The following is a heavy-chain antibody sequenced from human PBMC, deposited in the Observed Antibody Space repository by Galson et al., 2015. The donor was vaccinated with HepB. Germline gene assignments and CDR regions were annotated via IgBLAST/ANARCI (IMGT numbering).Heavy chain of an antibody. CDR3: ARDIDWNVAY. D-gene: IGHD3-9*01. V-gene: IGHV1-18*04. Sequence: SVKVSCKASGYTFINYGFSWLRKVPGQGLEWMGWIHVKNGNRHCAQRLQGRDTLTIDTSTSTAYMELRSLRSDDTAAYYCARDIDWNVAYWGQGTLVTVSS. J-gene: IGHJ4*02. CDR1: GYTFINYG. CDR2: IHVKNGNR.